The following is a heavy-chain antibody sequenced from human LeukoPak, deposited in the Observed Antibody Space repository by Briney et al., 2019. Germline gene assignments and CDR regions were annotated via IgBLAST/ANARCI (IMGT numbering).Heavy chain of an antibody. D-gene: IGHD3-3*01. J-gene: IGHJ4*02. CDR2: INSDGGTI. V-gene: IGHV3-74*01. Sequence: GGSLRLSCAASGFTFSSYWMLWVRRDPGQGLVWVSRINSDGGTINYADSVKGRFTISRDNAKSTLYLQVNSLRAEDTAVYYCARARSGFLDYWGQGTLVTVSS. CDR1: GFTFSSYW. CDR3: ARARSGFLDY.